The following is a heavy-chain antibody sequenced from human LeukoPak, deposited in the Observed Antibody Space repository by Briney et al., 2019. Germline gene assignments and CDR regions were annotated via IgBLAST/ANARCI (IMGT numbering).Heavy chain of an antibody. CDR1: GDSISSSSSY. D-gene: IGHD6-13*01. V-gene: IGHV4-61*01. CDR2: IYYSGST. J-gene: IGHJ5*02. Sequence: SETLSLTCTVSGDSISSSSSYWGWIRQPPGEGLEWIGYIYYSGSTNYNPSLKSRVTISLNTSKNQFSLKLSSVTAADTAVYYCARDKAAAGINWFDPWGQGTLVTVSS. CDR3: ARDKAAAGINWFDP.